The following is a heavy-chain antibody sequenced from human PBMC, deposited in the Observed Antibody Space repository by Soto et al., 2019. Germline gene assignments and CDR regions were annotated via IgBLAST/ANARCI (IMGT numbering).Heavy chain of an antibody. Sequence: PSETLSLTCAFSCDPIISSNWWTWVRQTPGKGLEWIGKIDQNGITNYNPSLESRVTILKDNSKNQLSLKLTSVTAVDSAVYYCARLNRDYYYYGMDVWGQGATVTVS. CDR1: CDPIISSNW. V-gene: IGHV4-4*02. J-gene: IGHJ6*02. CDR2: IDQNGIT. CDR3: ARLNRDYYYYGMDV.